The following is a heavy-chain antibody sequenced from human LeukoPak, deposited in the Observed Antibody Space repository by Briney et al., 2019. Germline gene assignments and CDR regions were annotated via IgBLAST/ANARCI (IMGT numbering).Heavy chain of an antibody. V-gene: IGHV4-4*07. CDR1: GGSISSYY. CDR3: ARDLGYDLWSGYSAFDI. J-gene: IGHJ3*02. D-gene: IGHD3-3*01. CDR2: IYTSGST. Sequence: SETLSLTCTVSGGSISSYYWSWIRQPAGKGLEWIGRIYTSGSTNYNPSLKSRVTMSVDTSKNQFSLKLSSVTAADTAVYYCARDLGYDLWSGYSAFDIWGQGTMVTVSS.